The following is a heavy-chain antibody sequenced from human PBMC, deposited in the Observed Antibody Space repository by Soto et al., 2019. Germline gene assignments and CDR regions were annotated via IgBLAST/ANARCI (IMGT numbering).Heavy chain of an antibody. J-gene: IGHJ4*02. CDR1: GGSFSTDS. Sequence: QVQLQQWGAGLLKPSETLSLTCAAYGGSFSTDSWSGIRQPPGKGLEWIGEINLSGGTNYNPSLKSRVTISVATSKNQFSLKLSSVTAADTAVYYCARVLAARASRDFDYWGQGTLVTVSS. CDR3: ARVLAARASRDFDY. CDR2: INLSGGT. D-gene: IGHD6-6*01. V-gene: IGHV4-34*01.